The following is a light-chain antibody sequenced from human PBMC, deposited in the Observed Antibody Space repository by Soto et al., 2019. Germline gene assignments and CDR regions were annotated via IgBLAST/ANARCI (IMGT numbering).Light chain of an antibody. CDR2: GAS. Sequence: EIVMTQSPVTVSMSTGERATLSCRAGQSVSSNLAWYQQKPGQAPRLLIYGASTRATGIPARFTGSGSGTEFTLTISSLQFDDSAVYYCQQYNNWWTFGQGTKVDI. J-gene: IGKJ1*01. V-gene: IGKV3-15*01. CDR1: QSVSSN. CDR3: QQYNNWWT.